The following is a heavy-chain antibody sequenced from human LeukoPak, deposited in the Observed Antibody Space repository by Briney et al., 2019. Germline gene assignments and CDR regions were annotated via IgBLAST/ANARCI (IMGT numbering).Heavy chain of an antibody. V-gene: IGHV6-1*01. D-gene: IGHD6-13*01. Sequence: SQTLSLTCAISGDSVASNNDAWIWIRQSPSRGLEWLGRTYYRSKWYKDYAVSVKGRININPDTSRNQFSLHLNSVTAEDSAVYYCARSAGGTVDYWGQGALVTVSS. J-gene: IGHJ4*02. CDR3: ARSAGGTVDY. CDR1: GDSVASNNDA. CDR2: TYYRSKWYK.